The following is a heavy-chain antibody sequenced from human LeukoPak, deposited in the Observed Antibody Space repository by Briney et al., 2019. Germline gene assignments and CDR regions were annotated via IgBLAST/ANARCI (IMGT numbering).Heavy chain of an antibody. CDR1: GFTFSSYG. J-gene: IGHJ4*02. V-gene: IGHV3-30*18. Sequence: GGSLRLFCAASGFTFSSYGMHWVRQAPGKGLEWVAVISYDGSNKYYADSVKGRFTISRDNSKNTLYLQMNSLRAEDTAVYYCAKMGRLATSDFDYWGQGTLVTVSS. D-gene: IGHD5-24*01. CDR3: AKMGRLATSDFDY. CDR2: ISYDGSNK.